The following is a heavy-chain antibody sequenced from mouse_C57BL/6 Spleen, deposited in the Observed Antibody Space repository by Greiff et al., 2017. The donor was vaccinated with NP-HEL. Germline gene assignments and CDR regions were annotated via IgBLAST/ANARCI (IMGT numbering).Heavy chain of an antibody. V-gene: IGHV1-18*01. CDR2: INPNNGGT. CDR1: GYTFTDYN. J-gene: IGHJ4*01. CDR3: ASRSDSAFYAMDY. Sequence: EVQLQQSGPELVKPGASVKIPCKASGYTFTDYNMDWVKQSHGKSLEWIGDINPNNGGTIYNQKFKGKATLTVDKSSSTAYMELRSLTSEDTAVYYCASRSDSAFYAMDYWGQGTSVTVSS.